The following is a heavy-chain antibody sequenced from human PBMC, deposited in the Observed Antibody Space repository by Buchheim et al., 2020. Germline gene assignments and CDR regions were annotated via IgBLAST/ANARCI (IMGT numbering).Heavy chain of an antibody. Sequence: QVQLVESGGGVVQPGRSLRLSCAASGFTFSSYGMHWVRQAPGKGLEWVAVIWYDGSNKYYADSVKGRFTISRDNSKNTLYLLMNSLRAEDTAVYYCAKDPWFGEYYFDYWGQGTL. J-gene: IGHJ4*02. CDR3: AKDPWFGEYYFDY. V-gene: IGHV3-33*06. CDR1: GFTFSSYG. D-gene: IGHD3-10*01. CDR2: IWYDGSNK.